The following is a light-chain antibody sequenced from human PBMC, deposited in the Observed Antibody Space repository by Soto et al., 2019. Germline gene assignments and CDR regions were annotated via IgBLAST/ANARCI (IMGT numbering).Light chain of an antibody. CDR3: QKYNSAPRT. J-gene: IGKJ1*01. CDR1: HGTSNY. CDR2: AAS. V-gene: IGKV1-27*01. Sequence: DIQLTQSPSSLSASVGDRVTITCRASHGTSNYLAWFQQKPGKVPKLLLYAASTLQSGVPSRFSGSGSGTDFTLTISSLQPEDVATYFCQKYNSAPRTFGQGTKVEIK.